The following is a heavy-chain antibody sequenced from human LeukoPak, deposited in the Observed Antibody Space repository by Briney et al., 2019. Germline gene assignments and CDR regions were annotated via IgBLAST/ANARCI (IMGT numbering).Heavy chain of an antibody. CDR1: GGSISSGDYY. CDR3: ARGLIWFGEVIMYNWFDP. D-gene: IGHD3-10*01. Sequence: PSQTLSLTCTVSGGSISSGDYYWSWIRQPPGKGPEWIGYIYYSGSTYYNPSLKSRVTISVDTSKNQFSLKLSSVTAADTAVYYCARGLIWFGEVIMYNWFDPWGQGTLVTVSS. CDR2: IYYSGST. J-gene: IGHJ5*02. V-gene: IGHV4-30-4*08.